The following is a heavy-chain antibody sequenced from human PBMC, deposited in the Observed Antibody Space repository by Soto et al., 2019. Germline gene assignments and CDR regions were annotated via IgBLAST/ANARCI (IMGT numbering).Heavy chain of an antibody. CDR3: ARRTKTYYYDSSGYSHFDY. Sequence: PSETLSLTCTVSGGSISSSSYYWGWIRQPPGKGLEWIGSIYYSGSTYYNPSLKSRVTISVDTSKNQFSLKLSSVTAADTAVYYCARRTKTYYYDSSGYSHFDYWGQGTLVTVSS. V-gene: IGHV4-39*01. D-gene: IGHD3-22*01. CDR1: GGSISSSSYY. CDR2: IYYSGST. J-gene: IGHJ4*02.